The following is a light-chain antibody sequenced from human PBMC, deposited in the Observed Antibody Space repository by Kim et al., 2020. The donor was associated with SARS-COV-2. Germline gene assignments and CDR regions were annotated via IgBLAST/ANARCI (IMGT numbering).Light chain of an antibody. CDR2: DAS. Sequence: PGDRATPSCRASQSVSTSLAWYQQKPGQAPRLLIYDASNRATGIPARFSGSGSGTDFTLTISSLEPEDFAVYYCQQRSNWPKLTFGGGTKVDIK. V-gene: IGKV3-11*01. J-gene: IGKJ4*01. CDR3: QQRSNWPKLT. CDR1: QSVSTS.